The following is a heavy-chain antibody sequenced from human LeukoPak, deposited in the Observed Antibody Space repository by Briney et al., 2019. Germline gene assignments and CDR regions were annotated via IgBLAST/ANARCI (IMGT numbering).Heavy chain of an antibody. V-gene: IGHV1-69*13. Sequence: ASVKVSCKASGYTFTSYYMHWVRQAPGQGLEWMGGIIPIFGTANYAQKFQGRVTITADESTSTAYMELSSLRSEDTAVYYCARASYGDYSFDYWGQGTLVTVSS. J-gene: IGHJ4*02. D-gene: IGHD4-17*01. CDR2: IIPIFGTA. CDR3: ARASYGDYSFDY. CDR1: GYTFTSYY.